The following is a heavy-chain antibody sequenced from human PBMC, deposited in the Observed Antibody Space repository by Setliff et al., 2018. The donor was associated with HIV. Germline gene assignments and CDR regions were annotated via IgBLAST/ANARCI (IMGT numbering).Heavy chain of an antibody. CDR3: AFSIYRSGSYSFIFDY. D-gene: IGHD3-10*01. CDR2: IIPLFGTR. V-gene: IGHV1-69*05. J-gene: IGHJ4*02. CDR1: GGTLNDYA. Sequence: SVKVSCKDSGGTLNDYAVTWVRQAPGQGLDVVGEIIPLFGTRNYVQRFQGRIAITTDESTATAYMDLSGLTSEDTAMYYCAFSIYRSGSYSFIFDYWGQGTLVTVSS.